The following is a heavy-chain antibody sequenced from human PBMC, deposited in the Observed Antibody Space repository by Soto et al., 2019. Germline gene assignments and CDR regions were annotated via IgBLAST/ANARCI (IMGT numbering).Heavy chain of an antibody. CDR2: IFSSGST. J-gene: IGHJ6*02. Sequence: ETLSLTCTVSGGSINTFYWSWVRQPAGKGLEWIGRIFSSGSTYYNPSLKSRVTISVDTSKNQFSLKLSSVTAADTAVYYCARHGDMIFGVVIADYYYGMDLWGQGTTVTVSS. D-gene: IGHD3-3*01. CDR3: ARHGDMIFGVVIADYYYGMDL. CDR1: GGSINTFY. V-gene: IGHV4-59*05.